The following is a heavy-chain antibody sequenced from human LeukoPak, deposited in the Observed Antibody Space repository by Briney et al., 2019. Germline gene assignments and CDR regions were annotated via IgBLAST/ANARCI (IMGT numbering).Heavy chain of an antibody. CDR2: IRYDGTNK. J-gene: IGHJ6*03. D-gene: IGHD4-17*01. V-gene: IGHV3-30*02. CDR3: AKDRDYGDYPSAYYYYMDV. CDR1: GFTFSTYG. Sequence: GGSLRLSCAASGFTFSTYGIHWVRQAPGKGPERVAFIRYDGTNKWYADSVKGRFTISRDNSKNMLYLQMNSLRAEDTAVYHCAKDRDYGDYPSAYYYYMDVWGKGTTVTVSS.